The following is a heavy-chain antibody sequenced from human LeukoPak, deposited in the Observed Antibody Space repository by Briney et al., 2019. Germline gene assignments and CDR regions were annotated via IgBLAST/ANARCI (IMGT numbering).Heavy chain of an antibody. Sequence: GGSLRLSCAASGFTFSSYGMHWVRQAPGKGLEWVAVISYDGSNKYYADSVKGRFTISRDNSKNTLYLQMNSLRAEDTAVYYCAKDGHYSGSYADYWGQGTLVTVSS. J-gene: IGHJ4*02. V-gene: IGHV3-30*18. CDR1: GFTFSSYG. CDR3: AKDGHYSGSYADY. D-gene: IGHD1-26*01. CDR2: ISYDGSNK.